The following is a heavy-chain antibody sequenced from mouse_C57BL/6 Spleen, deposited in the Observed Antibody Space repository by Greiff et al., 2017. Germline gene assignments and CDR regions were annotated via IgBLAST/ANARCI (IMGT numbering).Heavy chain of an antibody. J-gene: IGHJ4*01. D-gene: IGHD1-1*01. Sequence: QVQLQQPGAELVKPGASVKLSCKASGYTFTSYWMQWVKQRPGQGLEWIGEIDPSDSYTNYNQKFKGKATLTVDTSSSTAYMQLSSLTTEDSAVYYGARGDYYGSSYDYYAMDYWGQGTSVTVSS. CDR1: GYTFTSYW. CDR2: IDPSDSYT. CDR3: ARGDYYGSSYDYYAMDY. V-gene: IGHV1-50*01.